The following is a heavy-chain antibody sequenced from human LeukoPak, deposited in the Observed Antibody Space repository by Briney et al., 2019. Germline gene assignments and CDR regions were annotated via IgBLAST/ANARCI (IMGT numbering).Heavy chain of an antibody. D-gene: IGHD2-2*01. J-gene: IGHJ6*02. V-gene: IGHV3-30*04. Sequence: GGSLRLSCAASGFTFSSYAMHWVRQAPGKGLEWVAVISYDGSNKYYADSVKGRFTISRDNSKNTLYLQMNSLRAEDTAVYYCARGATLKYPIVVPAATSMDVWGQGTTVTVSS. CDR3: ARGATLKYPIVVPAATSMDV. CDR1: GFTFSSYA. CDR2: ISYDGSNK.